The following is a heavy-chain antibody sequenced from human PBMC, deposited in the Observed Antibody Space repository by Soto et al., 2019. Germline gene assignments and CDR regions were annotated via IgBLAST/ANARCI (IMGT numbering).Heavy chain of an antibody. V-gene: IGHV4-4*07. D-gene: IGHD3-16*01. CDR2: FYPTGKT. CDR3: VRCGLDYGMDV. J-gene: IGHJ6*02. CDR1: GGSISSYY. Sequence: PSETLSLTCTVSGGSISSYYWCWTRQPAGKGLEWIGRFYPTGKTNYNPSLQSRLTMSADTSRNQFSLNLTSVTAADTAVYYCVRCGLDYGMDVWGQGTTVTVSS.